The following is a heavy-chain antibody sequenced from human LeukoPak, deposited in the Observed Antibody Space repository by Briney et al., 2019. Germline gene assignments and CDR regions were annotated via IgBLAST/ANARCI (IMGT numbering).Heavy chain of an antibody. J-gene: IGHJ4*02. CDR2: VNHRGST. Sequence: SETLSLTCAGYGVSFRGYYWSGVRQPPGKGLEWIGEVNHRGSTNYNPSLKSRVTISVDTSKNQFSPKLSSVTAADTAVYYCTKEDYWGQGTLVAVSS. CDR3: TKEDY. CDR1: GVSFRGYY. V-gene: IGHV4-34*01.